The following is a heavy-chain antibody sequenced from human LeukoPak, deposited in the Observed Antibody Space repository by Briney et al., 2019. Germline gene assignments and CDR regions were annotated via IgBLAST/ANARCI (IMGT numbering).Heavy chain of an antibody. CDR3: AREHTPIVVVVAATGSAFDI. D-gene: IGHD2-15*01. Sequence: ASVNVSCKASGGTFSSYAISWVRQAPGQGLEWMGRIIPILGIANYSHKFQGRVTITAEKSTSTAYMELSSLRSEDTAVYYCAREHTPIVVVVAATGSAFDIWGQGTMVTVSS. J-gene: IGHJ3*02. CDR2: IIPILGIA. V-gene: IGHV1-69*04. CDR1: GGTFSSYA.